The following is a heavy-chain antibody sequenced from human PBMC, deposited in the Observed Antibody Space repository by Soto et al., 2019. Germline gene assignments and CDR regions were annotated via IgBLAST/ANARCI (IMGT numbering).Heavy chain of an antibody. Sequence: EVQLLESGGGLVQPGGSLRLSCAASGFTFSSYAMSWVRQAPGKGLEWVSAISGSGGSTYYADSVKGRFTISRDNSKNPLYLQMNSLRAEDTAVYYCAKGQTYRYGYYYYYGMDVWGQGTTVTVSS. CDR2: ISGSGGST. CDR3: AKGQTYRYGYYYYYGMDV. J-gene: IGHJ6*02. D-gene: IGHD5-18*01. V-gene: IGHV3-23*01. CDR1: GFTFSSYA.